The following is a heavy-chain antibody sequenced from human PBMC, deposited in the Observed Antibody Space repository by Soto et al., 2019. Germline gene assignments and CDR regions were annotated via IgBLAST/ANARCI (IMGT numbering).Heavy chain of an antibody. CDR3: ARSHNWNYVGLDY. CDR1: GFTFSTYG. CDR2: IWYDGSTK. J-gene: IGHJ4*02. V-gene: IGHV3-33*01. D-gene: IGHD1-7*01. Sequence: QVQLVESGGGVVQPGRSLRLSCAASGFTFSTYGMHWVRQTPGKGLEWVAVIWYDGSTKYYVDSVKGRFTISRDNSKNTLFLHMNSLRAEDTAVYSCARSHNWNYVGLDYWGQGTLVTVSS.